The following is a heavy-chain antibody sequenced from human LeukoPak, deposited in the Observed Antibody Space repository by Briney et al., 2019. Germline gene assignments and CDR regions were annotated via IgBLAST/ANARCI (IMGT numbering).Heavy chain of an antibody. Sequence: GGSLRLSCAASGFTFSSYAMSWVRKAPGKGLEWVSAISGSGGNKYYADSVKGRFTISRDNSKNTLHLQMNSLRAEDTAVYYCATDRTISGYSPHYWGQGTLVTVSS. CDR3: ATDRTISGYSPHY. CDR2: ISGSGGNK. D-gene: IGHD3-3*01. CDR1: GFTFSSYA. J-gene: IGHJ4*02. V-gene: IGHV3-23*01.